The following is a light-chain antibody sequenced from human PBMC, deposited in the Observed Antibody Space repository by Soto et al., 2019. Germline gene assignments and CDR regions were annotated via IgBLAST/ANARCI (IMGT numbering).Light chain of an antibody. J-gene: IGLJ1*01. V-gene: IGLV2-14*03. CDR3: NSYREDHPRFYV. CDR2: DVG. CDR1: HSDIGNYNY. Sequence: QSVLTQPASVPGSPGQSITISCTGTHSDIGNYNYVSWYQHFPGKAPKLMIYDVGSRPSGVSSRFSGSKSGNTASLAISGLQAGDEADYYCNSYREDHPRFYVFGTGTKVTVL.